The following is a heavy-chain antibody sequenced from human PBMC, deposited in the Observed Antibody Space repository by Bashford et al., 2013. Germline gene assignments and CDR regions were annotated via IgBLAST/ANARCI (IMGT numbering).Heavy chain of an antibody. CDR2: INHSGST. D-gene: IGHD2-15*01. CDR3: ARLYCSGGSCYSGRYFDL. CDR1: GGSFSGYY. V-gene: IGHV4-34*01. J-gene: IGHJ2*01. Sequence: SETLSLTCAVYGGSFSGYYWSWIRQPPGKGLEWIGEINHSGSTNYNPSLKSRVTISVDTSKNQFSLKLSSVTAADTAVYYCARLYCSGGSCYSGRYFDLWGRGTLVTVSS.